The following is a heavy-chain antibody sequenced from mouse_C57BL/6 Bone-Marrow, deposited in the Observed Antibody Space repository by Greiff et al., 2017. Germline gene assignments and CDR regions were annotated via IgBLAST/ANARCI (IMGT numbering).Heavy chain of an antibody. CDR2: IYPRSGNT. CDR3: ARSWVYAMDY. CDR1: GYTFTSYG. V-gene: IGHV1-81*01. Sequence: VQLQQSGAELVRPGASVKLSCKASGYTFTSYGISWVKQRTGQGLEWIGEIYPRSGNTYYNEKFKGKATLTADKSSSTAYMELRSLTSEDSAVYFCARSWVYAMDYWGQGTSVTVSS. J-gene: IGHJ4*01. D-gene: IGHD4-1*01.